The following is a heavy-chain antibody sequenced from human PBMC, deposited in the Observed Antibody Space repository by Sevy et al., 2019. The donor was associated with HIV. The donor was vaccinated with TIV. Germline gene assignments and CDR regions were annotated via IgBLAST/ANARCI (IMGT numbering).Heavy chain of an antibody. CDR1: GFTVSSNY. V-gene: IGHV3-53*01. D-gene: IGHD1-20*01. CDR3: ARVSYNYYYGMDV. Sequence: GGPLRLSCAPSGFTVSSNYMSWVRQAPGKGLEWVSIIYSGGRTYYADSVKGRFTISSDNSKNTLYLQMNSLRAEDTALYYCARVSYNYYYGMDVWGQGTTVTVSS. J-gene: IGHJ6*02. CDR2: IYSGGRT.